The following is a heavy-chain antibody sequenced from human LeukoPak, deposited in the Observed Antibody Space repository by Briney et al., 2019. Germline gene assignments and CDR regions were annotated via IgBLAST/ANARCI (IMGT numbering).Heavy chain of an antibody. CDR2: ISAYNGNT. V-gene: IGHV1-18*01. J-gene: IGHJ5*02. CDR1: GYTFTSYG. Sequence: ASVKVSCKASGYTFTSYGISWVRQAPGQGLEWMGWISAYNGNTNYAQKLQGRVTMTTDTSTSTAYMELRSLRADDTAVYYCARAPPRGGYCSSTSCYMGPAIVHNWFDPWGQGTLVTVSS. D-gene: IGHD2-2*01. CDR3: ARAPPRGGYCSSTSCYMGPAIVHNWFDP.